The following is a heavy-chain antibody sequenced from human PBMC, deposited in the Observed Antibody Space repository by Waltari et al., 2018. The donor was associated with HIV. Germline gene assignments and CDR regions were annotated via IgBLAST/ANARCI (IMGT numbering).Heavy chain of an antibody. V-gene: IGHV3-15*02. J-gene: IGHJ4*02. CDR3: TSEEDYGSGSHFDY. CDR1: GFSLHRVW. D-gene: IGHD3-10*01. CDR2: IKTKGGSGAT. Sequence: EVQLVESGGALLRPRGCLRLPRAASGFSLHRVWMSWVRQAPGKGLEGVGRIKTKGGSGATDYAAAVKGRITISRDDSKNTVYLQMNRLKIEDTAVYYCTSEEDYGSGSHFDYWGQGTLVTVSS.